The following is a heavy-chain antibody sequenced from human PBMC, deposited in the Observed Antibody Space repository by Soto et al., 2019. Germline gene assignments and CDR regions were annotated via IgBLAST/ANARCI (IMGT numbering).Heavy chain of an antibody. CDR2: ISSSSSYI. CDR1: GFTFSSYS. D-gene: IGHD6-13*01. J-gene: IGHJ5*02. V-gene: IGHV3-21*01. Sequence: GGSLRLSCAASGFTFSSYSMNWVRQAPGKGLEWVSSISSSSSYIYYADSVKGRFTISRDNAKNSLYLQMNSLRAEDTAVYHCARDRYSSSSWFDPWGQGTLVTVSS. CDR3: ARDRYSSSSWFDP.